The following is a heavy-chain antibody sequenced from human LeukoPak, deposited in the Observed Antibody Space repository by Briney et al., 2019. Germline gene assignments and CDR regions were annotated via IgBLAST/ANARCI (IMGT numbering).Heavy chain of an antibody. CDR2: ISNNGNYI. J-gene: IGHJ4*02. Sequence: PGGSLRLSCAASGFTFSTYSMNWVCQAPGKGLEWVSSISNNGNYIYYADSVKGRFTISRDNAKNSLYLQMNSLRVEDTAVYYCARLHCSGDCYAFDYWGQGTLVTVSS. CDR1: GFTFSTYS. D-gene: IGHD2-21*02. CDR3: ARLHCSGDCYAFDY. V-gene: IGHV3-21*01.